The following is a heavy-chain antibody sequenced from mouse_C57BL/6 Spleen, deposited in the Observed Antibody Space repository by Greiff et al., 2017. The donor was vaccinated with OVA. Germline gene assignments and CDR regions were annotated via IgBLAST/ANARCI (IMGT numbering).Heavy chain of an antibody. CDR2: IYPRSGNT. V-gene: IGHV1-81*01. D-gene: IGHD3-2*02. Sequence: QVQLQQSGAELARPGASVKLSCKASGYTFTSYGISWVKQRTGQGLEWIGEIYPRSGNTYYNEKFKGKATLTADKSSSTAYMEPRSLTSEDSAVYFCARSRTAQATGDYFDYWGQGTTLTVSS. J-gene: IGHJ2*01. CDR3: ARSRTAQATGDYFDY. CDR1: GYTFTSYG.